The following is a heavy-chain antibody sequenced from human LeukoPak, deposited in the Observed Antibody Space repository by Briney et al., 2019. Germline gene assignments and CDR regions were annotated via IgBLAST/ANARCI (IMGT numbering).Heavy chain of an antibody. J-gene: IGHJ4*02. CDR1: GGSVISYY. V-gene: IGHV4-59*02. Sequence: PSETLSLTCTVSGGSVISYYWSWIRQPPGKGLEWVGYIYYSGSTNYNPSLKSRVTISVDTSKNQFSLKLSSVTAADTAVYYCARTYYDILTGYGNFDYWGQGTLVTVSS. CDR3: ARTYYDILTGYGNFDY. D-gene: IGHD3-9*01. CDR2: IYYSGST.